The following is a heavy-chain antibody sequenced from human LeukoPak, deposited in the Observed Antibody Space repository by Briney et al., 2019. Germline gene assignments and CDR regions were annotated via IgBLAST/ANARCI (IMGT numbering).Heavy chain of an antibody. D-gene: IGHD3-3*01. CDR3: ARQPPYYYDFWSGYPTD. CDR1: GYTFTSYA. J-gene: IGHJ4*02. Sequence: ASVKVSCKASGYTFTSYAMHWVRQAPGQRLEWMGWINAGNGNTKYSQKFQGRVTITRDTSASTAYMELRSLRSDDTAVYYCARQPPYYYDFWSGYPTDWGQGTLVTVSS. CDR2: INAGNGNT. V-gene: IGHV1-3*01.